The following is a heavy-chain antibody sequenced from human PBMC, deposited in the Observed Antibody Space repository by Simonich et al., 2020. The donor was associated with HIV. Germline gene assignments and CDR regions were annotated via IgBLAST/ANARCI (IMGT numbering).Heavy chain of an antibody. D-gene: IGHD3-3*01. CDR3: ARRGKDDSFWSNYFDY. Sequence: QVELQQWGAGLLKPSETLSLTCAVFHGSFSDYYWSWIRQPPGQGLEWIGEIKHSGSTNYKPSLKSRVTISVGRSKNQFSLKLSAVTAADTAVYYCARRGKDDSFWSNYFDYWDRGNLVTVSS. CDR2: IKHSGST. V-gene: IGHV4-34*01. CDR1: HGSFSDYY. J-gene: IGHJ4*02.